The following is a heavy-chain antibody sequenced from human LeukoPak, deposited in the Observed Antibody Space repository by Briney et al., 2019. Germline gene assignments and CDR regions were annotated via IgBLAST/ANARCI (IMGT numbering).Heavy chain of an antibody. CDR2: INPNSGGT. CDR1: GYTFTGYY. D-gene: IGHD2-21*01. J-gene: IGHJ6*02. Sequence: ASVKVSCKASGYTFTGYYIHWVRQAPGQGLEWMGWINPNSGGTDYAQKFQGRVTMTRDTSISTAYMELSRLRSDDTAVYYCARDLIPPNGMDVWGQGTTVTVPS. V-gene: IGHV1-2*02. CDR3: ARDLIPPNGMDV.